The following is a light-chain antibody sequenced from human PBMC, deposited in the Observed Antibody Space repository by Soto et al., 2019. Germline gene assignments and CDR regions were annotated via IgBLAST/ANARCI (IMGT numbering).Light chain of an antibody. Sequence: EIVLTQSPGTLSLSPGERATLSCRASQSFSSSYLAWYQQKPGQAPRLLIYGASSRATGIPDRFSGSGSGTDCTLTISSLEPEDFAVYYCQHYGSALFTFGPGTNVYVK. V-gene: IGKV3-20*01. J-gene: IGKJ3*01. CDR2: GAS. CDR1: QSFSSSY. CDR3: QHYGSALFT.